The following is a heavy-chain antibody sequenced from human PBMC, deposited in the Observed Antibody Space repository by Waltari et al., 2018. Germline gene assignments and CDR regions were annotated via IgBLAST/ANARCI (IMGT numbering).Heavy chain of an antibody. Sequence: VQLVESGGGLVQPGGSLRLSCAASGFTFSDHYMDWVRQAPGKGLEWIGYMYDSGSTNYHPSLKIRVTISVDTSKNQFSLSLSSVTAADTAVYYCARGDSSDYGDYYYMDVWGKGTTVTVSS. CDR1: GFTFSDHY. D-gene: IGHD4-17*01. CDR3: ARGDSSDYGDYYYMDV. J-gene: IGHJ6*03. V-gene: IGHV4-59*11. CDR2: MYDSGST.